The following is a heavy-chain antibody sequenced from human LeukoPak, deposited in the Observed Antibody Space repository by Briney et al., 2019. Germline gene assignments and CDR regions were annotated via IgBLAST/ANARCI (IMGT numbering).Heavy chain of an antibody. CDR1: GYTFTSYY. Sequence: GASVKVSCKASGYTFTSYYMNWVRQAPGQGLEWMGIINPSSGRTTYAQKFQGRVTMTRDTSTSTVYMELTSLRSEDTAVFYCARGGLPVRSWFDPWGQGTLVTVSS. CDR3: ARGGLPVRSWFDP. D-gene: IGHD3/OR15-3a*01. CDR2: INPSSGRT. J-gene: IGHJ5*02. V-gene: IGHV1-46*01.